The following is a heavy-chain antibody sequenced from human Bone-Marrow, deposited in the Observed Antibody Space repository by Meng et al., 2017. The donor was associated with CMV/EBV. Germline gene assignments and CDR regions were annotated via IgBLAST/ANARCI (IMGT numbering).Heavy chain of an antibody. Sequence: ASVKVSCKASGYTFTSYAMHWVRQAPGQGLEWMGWINPNSGGTNYAQKFQGRVTMTRDTSISTAYMELSRLRSDDTAVYYCARAHCSSTSCLWDFDYWGQGTLVTVSS. D-gene: IGHD2-2*01. V-gene: IGHV1-2*02. CDR3: ARAHCSSTSCLWDFDY. CDR1: GYTFTSYA. CDR2: INPNSGGT. J-gene: IGHJ4*02.